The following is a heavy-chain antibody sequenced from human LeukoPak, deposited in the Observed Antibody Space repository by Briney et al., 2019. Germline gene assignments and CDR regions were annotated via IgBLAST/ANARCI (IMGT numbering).Heavy chain of an antibody. J-gene: IGHJ4*02. Sequence: GRSLRLSCAASGFTFSSYSMHWVRRAPGKGLEWVSVISHDTTKQHHADSVKGRFIISRDNSKNTLYLQMNSLKTEDTAVYYCARGRRSSSYLYFDYWGQGTLVTVSS. CDR3: ARGRRSSSYLYFDY. CDR2: ISHDTTKQ. CDR1: GFTFSSYS. V-gene: IGHV3-30-3*01. D-gene: IGHD6-13*01.